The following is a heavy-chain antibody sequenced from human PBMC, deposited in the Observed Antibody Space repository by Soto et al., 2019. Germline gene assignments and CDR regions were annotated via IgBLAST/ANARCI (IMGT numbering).Heavy chain of an antibody. V-gene: IGHV1-18*01. Sequence: QVQLVQSGAEVKKPGASVKVSCKASGYTFTSYGISWVRQAPGQGLEWMGWISAYNGNTNYAQKLQGRVTMTTGTSTSKAYMELRSLRFDDTAVYYCARGRYYYGSGSYRDNDYWGQGTLVTVSS. CDR3: ARGRYYYGSGSYRDNDY. J-gene: IGHJ4*02. CDR1: GYTFTSYG. D-gene: IGHD3-10*01. CDR2: ISAYNGNT.